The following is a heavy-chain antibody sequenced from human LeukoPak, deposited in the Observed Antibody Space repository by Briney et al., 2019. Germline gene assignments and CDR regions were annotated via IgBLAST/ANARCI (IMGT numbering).Heavy chain of an antibody. J-gene: IGHJ4*02. CDR1: GFTFSSYW. Sequence: GGSLRLSCAASGFTFSSYWMHWVRQAPGKGLVWVSRINSDGSSTSYADSVKGRFTISRDNAKNTLYLQMNSLRAEDTAVYYCATDCSGGSCYSGRGYWGQGTLVTVSS. V-gene: IGHV3-74*01. CDR2: INSDGSST. CDR3: ATDCSGGSCYSGRGY. D-gene: IGHD2-15*01.